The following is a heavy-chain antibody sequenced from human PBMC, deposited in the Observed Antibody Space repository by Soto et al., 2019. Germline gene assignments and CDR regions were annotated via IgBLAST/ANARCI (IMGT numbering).Heavy chain of an antibody. V-gene: IGHV3-7*01. CDR2: IKQDGSAK. Sequence: LRLSCAASGFSFSSYWMSWVRQAPGKGLEWVANIKQDGSAKYYVESVEGRFTISRDNAKNSLYLQMDSLRAEDTAVYYCAPWGGTCNSSSCYGGYWGQGTLVTVSS. D-gene: IGHD2-2*01. J-gene: IGHJ4*02. CDR3: APWGGTCNSSSCYGGY. CDR1: GFSFSSYW.